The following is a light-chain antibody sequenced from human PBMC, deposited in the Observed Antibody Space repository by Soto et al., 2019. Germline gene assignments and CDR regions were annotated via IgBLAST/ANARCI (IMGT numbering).Light chain of an antibody. CDR1: QAIRNN. Sequence: DFQMTQSPSSLSASVGDRVTITCRASQAIRNNLAWYQQKPGKLPQLLIYSASTLQSGVLSRFSGSGSGTDFTLTISSLQPEDVGTYYCQKCDAAPFTFGPGTTVDIK. CDR2: SAS. V-gene: IGKV1-27*01. CDR3: QKCDAAPFT. J-gene: IGKJ3*01.